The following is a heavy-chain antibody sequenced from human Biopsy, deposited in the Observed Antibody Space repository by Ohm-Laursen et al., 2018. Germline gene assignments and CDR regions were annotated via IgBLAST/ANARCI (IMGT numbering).Heavy chain of an antibody. CDR1: GAIFSNYA. CDR2: INPSGGST. CDR3: ARDRIGGRGDPPDH. J-gene: IGHJ4*02. Sequence: SVKVSCKASGAIFSNYAINWVRQAPGPGLEWMGKINPSGGSTSYAQKFQGRVTMTRDTSTTTVYMELSSLRSEDTAVYYCARDRIGGRGDPPDHWGQGTLVTVSS. D-gene: IGHD3-10*01. V-gene: IGHV1-46*01.